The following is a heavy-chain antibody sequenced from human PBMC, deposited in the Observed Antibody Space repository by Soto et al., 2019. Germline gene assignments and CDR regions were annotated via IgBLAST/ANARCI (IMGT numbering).Heavy chain of an antibody. CDR3: ARHQSGVITVPEVLQH. CDR2: IFYSGST. Sequence: SETLSLTCTVSGGSIASSHYYWGWIRQTPGKGLEWIATIFYSGSTYDNPSLKSRITMSVDTTKNQFSLKLSSVTAADTAVYYCARHQSGVITVPEVLQHWGQGTLVTVSS. CDR1: GGSIASSHYY. J-gene: IGHJ1*01. V-gene: IGHV4-39*01. D-gene: IGHD3-22*01.